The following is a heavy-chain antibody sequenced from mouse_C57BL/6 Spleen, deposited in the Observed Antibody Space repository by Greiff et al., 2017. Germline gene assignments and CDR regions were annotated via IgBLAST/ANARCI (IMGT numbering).Heavy chain of an antibody. CDR2: IDPENGDT. V-gene: IGHV14-4*01. J-gene: IGHJ1*03. CDR3: TPYYYGRGYFDV. D-gene: IGHD1-1*01. Sequence: VQLQQSGAELVRPGASVKLSCTASGFNIKDDYMHWVKQRPEQGLEWIGWIDPENGDTEYASKFQGKATITADTSSNTAYLQLSSLTSEDTAVYYCTPYYYGRGYFDVWGTGTTVTVSS. CDR1: GFNIKDDY.